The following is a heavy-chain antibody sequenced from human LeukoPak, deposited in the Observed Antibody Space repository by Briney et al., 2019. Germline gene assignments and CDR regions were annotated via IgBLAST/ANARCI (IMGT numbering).Heavy chain of an antibody. D-gene: IGHD5-24*01. CDR1: GASIGSFY. V-gene: IGHV4-59*01. CDR3: ARGGPRTDDYNFDY. Sequence: SGTLSLTCSVSGASIGSFYWSWIRQTPGKGLEWIGYVYDGGKTYYNPSLKGRVTISVDTSNNQFSLKLRSVTAADTAVYYCARGGPRTDDYNFDYWGQGTLVSVSS. CDR2: VYDGGKT. J-gene: IGHJ4*02.